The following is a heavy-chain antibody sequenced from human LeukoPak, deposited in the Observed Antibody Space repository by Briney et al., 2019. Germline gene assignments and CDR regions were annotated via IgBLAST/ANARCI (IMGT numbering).Heavy chain of an antibody. Sequence: PSQTLSLTCTVSGGSISSGSYYWSWIRQPAGKGLEWIGRIYTSGSTNYNPSLKSRVTISVDTSKNQFSLKLSSVTAADTAVYYCVRQGYCTTSICYRYFDYWGQGTLVTVSS. CDR3: VRQGYCTTSICYRYFDY. V-gene: IGHV4-61*02. CDR2: IYTSGST. J-gene: IGHJ4*02. D-gene: IGHD2-2*01. CDR1: GGSISSGSYY.